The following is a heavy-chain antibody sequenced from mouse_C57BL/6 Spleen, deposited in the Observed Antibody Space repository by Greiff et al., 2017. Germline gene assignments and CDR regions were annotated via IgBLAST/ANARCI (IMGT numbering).Heavy chain of an antibody. CDR1: GYTFTDYY. CDR3: AGAYYGNYVYFDV. J-gene: IGHJ1*03. V-gene: IGHV1-26*01. D-gene: IGHD2-10*01. Sequence: VQLKQSGPELVKPGASVKISCKASGYTFTDYYMNWVKQSHGKSLEWIGDINPNNGGTSYNQKFKGKATLTVDKSSSTAYMELRSLTSEDSAVYYCAGAYYGNYVYFDVWGTGTTVTVSS. CDR2: INPNNGGT.